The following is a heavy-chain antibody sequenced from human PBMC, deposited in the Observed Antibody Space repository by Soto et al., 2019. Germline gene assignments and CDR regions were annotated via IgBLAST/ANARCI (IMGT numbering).Heavy chain of an antibody. J-gene: IGHJ6*02. D-gene: IGHD6-13*01. Sequence: QVQLVESGGGVVQPGRSLRLSCAASGFTFSSYGMHWVRQAPGKGLEGVAVISYDGSNKYYADSVKGRFTISRDNSKNTLYLQMNSLRAEDTAVYYCAKDRHSSSFYYYYYGMDVWGQGTTVTVSS. V-gene: IGHV3-30*18. CDR2: ISYDGSNK. CDR1: GFTFSSYG. CDR3: AKDRHSSSFYYYYYGMDV.